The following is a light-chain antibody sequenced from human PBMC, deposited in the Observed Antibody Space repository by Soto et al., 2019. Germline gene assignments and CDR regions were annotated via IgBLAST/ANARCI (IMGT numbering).Light chain of an antibody. CDR2: GAS. J-gene: IGKJ5*01. CDR3: QQYKNCPPIT. CDR1: QSVSSN. V-gene: IGKV3-15*01. Sequence: EIVMTQSPATLSVSPGERATLSCRASQSVSSNLAWYQQKPGQAPRLLIYGASTRATDIPARFSGSGSGTELTLTISSLQSEDFAVYYLQQYKNCPPITFGQGTRLET.